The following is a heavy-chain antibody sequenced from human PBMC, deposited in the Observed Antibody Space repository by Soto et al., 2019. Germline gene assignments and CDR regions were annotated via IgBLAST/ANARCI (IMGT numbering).Heavy chain of an antibody. CDR3: ARGRGSYSSNMDV. J-gene: IGHJ6*02. CDR1: GGSVSSGSTY. V-gene: IGHV4-61*01. Sequence: QVQLQESGPGLVKPSETLSLTCSVSGGSVSSGSTYWTWIRQPPGKGLEWIGSIYSSGSTYYNSSLKRRVTISVDTSKNQISLKLSSVTAADTALYYCARGRGSYSSNMDVWGQGTTVTVSS. D-gene: IGHD1-26*01. CDR2: IYSSGST.